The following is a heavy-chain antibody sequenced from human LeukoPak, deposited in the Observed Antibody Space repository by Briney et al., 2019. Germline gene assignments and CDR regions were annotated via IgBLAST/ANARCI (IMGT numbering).Heavy chain of an antibody. J-gene: IGHJ4*02. CDR3: ARFVSGRSGYYDFWSGFSH. CDR1: GYTFTSYG. Sequence: ASVKVSCKASGYTFTSYGISWVRQAPGQGLEWMGWISAYNGNTNYAQKLQGRVTMTTDTSTSTAYMEPRSLRSDDTAVYYCARFVSGRSGYYDFWSGFSHWGQGTLVTVSS. D-gene: IGHD3-3*01. V-gene: IGHV1-18*01. CDR2: ISAYNGNT.